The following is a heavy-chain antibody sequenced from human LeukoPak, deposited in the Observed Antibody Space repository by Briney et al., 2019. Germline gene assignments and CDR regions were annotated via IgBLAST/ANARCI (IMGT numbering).Heavy chain of an antibody. CDR2: VYPADPDT. CDR1: GYSFSSYW. J-gene: IGHJ1*01. D-gene: IGHD2-21*01. Sequence: HGESLKISCKASGYSFSSYWIAWVRQIPGQGLELIGVVYPADPDTRYSRSFQGQVTMSVDKSIRTAYPQWNNLKASDTAMYYYARPGEPDLAGYILHWGQGTLVTVSS. CDR3: ARPGEPDLAGYILH. V-gene: IGHV5-51*01.